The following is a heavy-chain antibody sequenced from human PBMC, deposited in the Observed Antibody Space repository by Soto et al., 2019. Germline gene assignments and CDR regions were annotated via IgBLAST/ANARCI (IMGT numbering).Heavy chain of an antibody. CDR3: TIGSWSGEVFDI. Sequence: QVQLVQSGAEVKKPGSSVKVSCKDSGGTFSTYSMFWVRQAPGQGLEWMGRIIPMLGIRNYAQRFQDRVTLTADKCTATAHMDLSSLRSEDTALYYCTIGSWSGEVFDIWGQGTMVTVSS. CDR2: IIPMLGIR. J-gene: IGHJ3*02. D-gene: IGHD2-21*01. CDR1: GGTFSTYS. V-gene: IGHV1-69*02.